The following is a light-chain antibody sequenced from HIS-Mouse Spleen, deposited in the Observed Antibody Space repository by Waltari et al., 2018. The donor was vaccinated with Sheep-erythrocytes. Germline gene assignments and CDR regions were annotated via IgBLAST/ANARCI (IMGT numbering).Light chain of an antibody. Sequence: QSALTQPRSVSGSPGQSVTISCTGTSSDVGGYNYLPWYQQHPGKAPNLMVYDVSKRPSGVPDRFSGSKSGNTASLTISGLQAEDEADYYCCSYAGSYNHVFATGTKVTVL. CDR1: SSDVGGYNY. V-gene: IGLV2-11*01. CDR3: CSYAGSYNHV. CDR2: DVS. J-gene: IGLJ1*01.